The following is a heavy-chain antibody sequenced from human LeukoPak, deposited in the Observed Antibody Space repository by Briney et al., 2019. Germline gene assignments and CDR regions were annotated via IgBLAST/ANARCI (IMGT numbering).Heavy chain of an antibody. CDR2: VSGGGGST. V-gene: IGHV3-23*01. D-gene: IGHD3-22*01. CDR3: AKEKNSGYYYHFDY. CDR1: GFTFTNYG. J-gene: IGHJ4*02. Sequence: GGSLRLSCASSGFTFTNYGMSWVRQAPGKGLEWVSAVSGGGGSTYYADSVKGRFTISRDNPKNTVYLQMNSLRAEDTAVYYCAKEKNSGYYYHFDYWGQGTLVTVS.